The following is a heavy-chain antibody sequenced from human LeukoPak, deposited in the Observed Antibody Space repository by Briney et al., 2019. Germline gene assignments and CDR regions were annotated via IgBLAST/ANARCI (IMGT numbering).Heavy chain of an antibody. V-gene: IGHV1-18*01. Sequence: ASVKVSCKASGYTFTSHPISWVRQAPGQGLEWMGWISAYNGDTKYAQKFQGRVTMTTDTSTTTAYMELKSLRSDDTAVYYCARDWDGRGGGDFWGQGTLVTVSS. D-gene: IGHD3-10*02. CDR3: ARDWDGRGGGDF. CDR2: ISAYNGDT. J-gene: IGHJ4*02. CDR1: GYTFTSHP.